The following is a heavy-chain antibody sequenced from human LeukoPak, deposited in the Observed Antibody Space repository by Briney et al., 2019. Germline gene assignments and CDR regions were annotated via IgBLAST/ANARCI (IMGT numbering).Heavy chain of an antibody. J-gene: IGHJ4*02. CDR2: ITRSSSSI. CDR1: GFTFSSYS. Sequence: GGSLRLSCAASGFTFSSYSLNWVRQAPGKGLEGVSYITRSSSSIYYADSVKGRFTISRDNAKNSLYLQMNSLRAEDTAVYYCARDRWSVAAAGGTFDYWGQGTLVTVSS. V-gene: IGHV3-48*04. CDR3: ARDRWSVAAAGGTFDY. D-gene: IGHD6-13*01.